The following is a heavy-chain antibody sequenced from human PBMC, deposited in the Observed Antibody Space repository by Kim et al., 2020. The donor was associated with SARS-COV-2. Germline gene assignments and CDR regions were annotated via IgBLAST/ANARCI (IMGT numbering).Heavy chain of an antibody. Sequence: GGSLRLSCAASGFTFSSYGMHWVRQAPGKGLEWVAVISYDGSNKYYADSVKGRFTISRDNSKNTLYLQMNSLRAEDTAVYYCAKDVEYCSGGSCYDWFDPWGQGTLVTVSS. CDR3: AKDVEYCSGGSCYDWFDP. CDR1: GFTFSSYG. CDR2: ISYDGSNK. D-gene: IGHD2-15*01. V-gene: IGHV3-30*18. J-gene: IGHJ5*02.